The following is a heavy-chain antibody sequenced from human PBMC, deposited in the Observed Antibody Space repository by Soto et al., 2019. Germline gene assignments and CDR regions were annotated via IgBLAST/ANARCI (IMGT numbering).Heavy chain of an antibody. CDR3: ARIGPEAAMRWFFDY. Sequence: QPGGSLRLSCTTSGFTFGDFALTWVRQAPGRGLEWISFIRATPAGGTAEYAASVKGRFTLSRDVSKSVAYLQMNSLKTEDTAVYYCARIGPEAAMRWFFDYWGQGALVTVSS. CDR1: GFTFGDFA. J-gene: IGHJ4*02. V-gene: IGHV3-49*04. CDR2: IRATPAGGTA. D-gene: IGHD2-2*01.